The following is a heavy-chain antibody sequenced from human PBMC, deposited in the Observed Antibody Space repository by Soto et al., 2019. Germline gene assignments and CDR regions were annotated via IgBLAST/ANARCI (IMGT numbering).Heavy chain of an antibody. J-gene: IGHJ6*03. V-gene: IGHV3-9*01. CDR2: ISWNSGSI. CDR3: EKASYYYRDV. Sequence: PGGSLRLSCAASGFTFDDYAMHWVRQAPGKGLEWVSGISWNSGSIGYADSVKGRFTISRDNAKNSLYLQMNSLRAEDTALYYCEKASYYYRDVWGKGTTVPVSS. CDR1: GFTFDDYA.